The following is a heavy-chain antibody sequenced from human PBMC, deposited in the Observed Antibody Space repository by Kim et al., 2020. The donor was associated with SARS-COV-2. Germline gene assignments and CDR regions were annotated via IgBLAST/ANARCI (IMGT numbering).Heavy chain of an antibody. D-gene: IGHD6-13*01. CDR1: GGSISSSSYY. V-gene: IGHV4-39*01. Sequence: SETLSLTCTVSGGSISSSSYYWGWIRQPPGKGLEWIGSIYYSGSTYYNPSLKSRVTISVDTSKNQFSLKLSSVTAAETAVYYCARPRIAAAGPLDYWGQG. CDR3: ARPRIAAAGPLDY. J-gene: IGHJ4*02. CDR2: IYYSGST.